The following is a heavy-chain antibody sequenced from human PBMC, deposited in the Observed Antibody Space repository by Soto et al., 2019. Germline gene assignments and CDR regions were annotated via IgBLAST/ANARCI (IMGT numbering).Heavy chain of an antibody. V-gene: IGHV3-23*01. Sequence: XSLKLSFAASEFTFSNYTMRWVRQAPGKGLEWVSAISYGGGTTYYADSVKGRFTISRDNSKNTLYLQMNSLRAEDTAVYYCAKNPGYYYDSTGYHFDYWGQGTLVTV. J-gene: IGHJ4*02. D-gene: IGHD3-22*01. CDR1: EFTFSNYT. CDR3: AKNPGYYYDSTGYHFDY. CDR2: ISYGGGTT.